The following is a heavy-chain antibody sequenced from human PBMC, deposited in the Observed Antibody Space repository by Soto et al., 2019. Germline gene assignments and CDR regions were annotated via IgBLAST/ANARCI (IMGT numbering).Heavy chain of an antibody. J-gene: IGHJ6*02. D-gene: IGHD6-6*01. Sequence: QVQLVESGGGVVQPGRSLRLSCAASGFTFSSYGMHWVRQAPGKGLEWVAVIWYDGSNKYYADSVKGRFTISRDNSKNTLYLQMNSLRAEDTAVYYCARVANLYSSSSTSRRVRYYYYYGMDVWGQGTTVTVSS. CDR1: GFTFSSYG. CDR3: ARVANLYSSSSTSRRVRYYYYYGMDV. CDR2: IWYDGSNK. V-gene: IGHV3-33*01.